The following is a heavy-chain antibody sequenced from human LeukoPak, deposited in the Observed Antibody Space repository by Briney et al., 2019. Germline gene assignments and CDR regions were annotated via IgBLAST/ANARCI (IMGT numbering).Heavy chain of an antibody. D-gene: IGHD2-21*01. CDR2: IYYSGST. CDR1: GGSISSGGYY. J-gene: IGHJ4*02. Sequence: SETLSLTCTVSGGSISSGGYYWSWIRQHPGKGLEWIGYIYYSGSTYYNPSLKSRVTISVDTSKNQFSLKLSSVTAADTAVYYCARCFGGDKTGFDYWGQGTLVTVSS. CDR3: ARCFGGDKTGFDY. V-gene: IGHV4-31*03.